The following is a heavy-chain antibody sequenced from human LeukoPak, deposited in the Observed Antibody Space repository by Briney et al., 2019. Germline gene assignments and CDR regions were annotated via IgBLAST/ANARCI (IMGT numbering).Heavy chain of an antibody. V-gene: IGHV1-46*01. CDR1: GYTFTSYY. Sequence: ASVKVSCKASGYTFTSYYMHWVRQAPRQGLEWMGIINPSGGSTSYAQKFQGRVTMTRDMSTSTVYMELSSLRSEDTAVYYCARGPPVNNYYYYYMDVWGKRTTVTVSS. D-gene: IGHD3-22*01. J-gene: IGHJ6*03. CDR2: INPSGGST. CDR3: ARGPPVNNYYYYYMDV.